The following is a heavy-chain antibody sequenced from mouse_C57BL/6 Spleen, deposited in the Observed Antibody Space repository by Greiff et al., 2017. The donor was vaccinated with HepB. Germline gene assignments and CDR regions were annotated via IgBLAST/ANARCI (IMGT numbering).Heavy chain of an antibody. CDR2: IDPSDSYT. CDR3: ARKGGSGYTY. J-gene: IGHJ3*01. Sequence: VQLQQPGAELVMPGASVKLSCKASGYTFTSYWMHWVKQRPGQGLEWIGEIDPSDSYTNYNQKFKGKSTLTVDKSSSTAYMQLSSLTSEDSAVYYCARKGGSGYTYWGQGTLVTVSA. V-gene: IGHV1-69*01. CDR1: GYTFTSYW. D-gene: IGHD3-2*02.